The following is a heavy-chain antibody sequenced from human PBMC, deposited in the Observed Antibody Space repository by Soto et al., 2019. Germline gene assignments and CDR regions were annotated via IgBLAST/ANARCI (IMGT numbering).Heavy chain of an antibody. D-gene: IGHD3-10*01. CDR1: GLTFSSYA. V-gene: IGHV3-23*01. J-gene: IGHJ4*02. CDR3: TKVMTMVRGVILTNFDY. Sequence: GGSLRLSCAASGLTFSSYAMSWVRQAPGKGLEWVSAISGSGGSTYYADSVKGRFTISRDNSKNTLYLQMNSLRAEDTAVYYCTKVMTMVRGVILTNFDYWGQGALVTVSS. CDR2: ISGSGGST.